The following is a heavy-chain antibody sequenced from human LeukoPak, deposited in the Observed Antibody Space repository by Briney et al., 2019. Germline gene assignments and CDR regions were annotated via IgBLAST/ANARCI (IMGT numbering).Heavy chain of an antibody. CDR1: GGAFSSYA. J-gene: IGHJ5*02. CDR2: IIPIFGTA. D-gene: IGHD4-23*01. V-gene: IGHV1-69*13. Sequence: ASVKDSCKASGGAFSSYAISWVRQAPGQGLEWMGGIIPIFGTANYAQKFQGRVTITADESTSTAYMELSSLRSEDTAVYYCASPFYGGNFVPWGQGTLVTVSS. CDR3: ASPFYGGNFVP.